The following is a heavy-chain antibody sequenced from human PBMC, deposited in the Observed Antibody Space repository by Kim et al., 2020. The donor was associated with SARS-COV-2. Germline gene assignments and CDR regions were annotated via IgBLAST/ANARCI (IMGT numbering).Heavy chain of an antibody. CDR3: ARALIDSGTYRPYQT. D-gene: IGHD1-26*01. Sequence: GGSLRLSCAASGFTFSMSVMSWVRQAPGKGLEWVSAINSGGGTNYADSVKGRFTISRDNSKNTLYLQMDSLRAEDTALYYCARALIDSGTYRPYQTWGQGTRVTVSS. J-gene: IGHJ3*01. V-gene: IGHV3-23*01. CDR1: GFTFSMSV. CDR2: INSGGGT.